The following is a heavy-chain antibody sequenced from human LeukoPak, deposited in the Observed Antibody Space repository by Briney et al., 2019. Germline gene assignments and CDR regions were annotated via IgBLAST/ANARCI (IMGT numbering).Heavy chain of an antibody. V-gene: IGHV4-34*01. CDR2: INHSGST. CDR3: ARGNILTGYCFDF. CDR1: GGSFSGYY. J-gene: IGHJ4*02. Sequence: SETPSLTCAVYGGSFSGYYWSWIRQPPGKGLEWIGEINHSGSTSYNPSLKSRATISTDTSKNQFSLRLSSVTAADTAVYYCARGNILTGYCFDFWGQGALVTVSS. D-gene: IGHD3-9*01.